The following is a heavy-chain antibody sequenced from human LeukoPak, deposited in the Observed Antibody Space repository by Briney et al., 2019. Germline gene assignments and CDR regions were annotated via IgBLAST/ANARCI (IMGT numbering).Heavy chain of an antibody. D-gene: IGHD3-22*01. Sequence: GGSLRLSCAASGFTFSSYAMSWVRQAPGKGLEWVSAISGSGGSTYYADSVKGRFTISRDNSKNTLYLQMNSLRAEDTAVYYCAKGDGYYDSSGYSSYNWFDPWGQGTLVTVSS. CDR1: GFTFSSYA. CDR2: ISGSGGST. CDR3: AKGDGYYDSSGYSSYNWFDP. J-gene: IGHJ5*02. V-gene: IGHV3-23*01.